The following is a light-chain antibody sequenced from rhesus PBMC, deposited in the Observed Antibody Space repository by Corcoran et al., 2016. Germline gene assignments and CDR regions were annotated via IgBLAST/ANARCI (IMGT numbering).Light chain of an antibody. CDR3: CSYTTSSTYI. V-gene: IGLV2S7*01. CDR2: GVS. CDR1: SSDVGGYNY. J-gene: IGLJ1*01. Sequence: QAAPTQPPSVSGSPGQSVTISCPGTSSDVGGYNYVSWYQQHPGKAPKLMIYGVSKRPSGVSDRFSGSKSGNTASLTISGLQAEDEADYYCCSYTTSSTYIFGAGTRLTVL.